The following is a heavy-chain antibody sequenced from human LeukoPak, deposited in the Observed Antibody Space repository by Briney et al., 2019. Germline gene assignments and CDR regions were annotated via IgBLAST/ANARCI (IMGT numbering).Heavy chain of an antibody. V-gene: IGHV1-24*01. CDR2: VNPEDGEA. CDR3: ATSTAWSIL. CDR1: GYSFTHYA. D-gene: IGHD2-15*01. J-gene: IGHJ1*01. Sequence: ASVKVSCKASGYSFTHYALHWVQQAPGKGLEWMGQVNPEDGEAVFSEKFQGRVTLTADTSTETAYMELRSLKFEDTADYYCATSTAWSILWGQGTLVTVSS.